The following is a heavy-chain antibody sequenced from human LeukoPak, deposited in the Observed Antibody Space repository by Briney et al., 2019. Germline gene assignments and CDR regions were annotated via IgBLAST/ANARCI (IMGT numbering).Heavy chain of an antibody. CDR3: ARGLGYCSSTSCYGFDY. J-gene: IGHJ4*02. CDR2: ISYDGSNK. D-gene: IGHD2-2*01. V-gene: IGHV3-30*04. CDR1: GFTFSSYA. Sequence: RGSLRLSCAASGFTFSSYAMHWVRQAPSKGLEWVAVISYDGSNKYYADSVKGRFTISRDNSKNTLYLQMNSLRAEDTAVYYCARGLGYCSSTSCYGFDYWGQGTLVTVSS.